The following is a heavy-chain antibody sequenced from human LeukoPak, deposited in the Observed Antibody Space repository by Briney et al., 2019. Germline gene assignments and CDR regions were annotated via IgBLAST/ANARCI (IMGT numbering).Heavy chain of an antibody. J-gene: IGHJ4*02. CDR1: GGSISSYY. CDR3: ARATHGYNIDY. Sequence: SETLSLTCTVSGGSISSYYWSWIRQPPGKGLEWVGYIYYSGSTNYNPSLKSRVTISVDTSKNQFSLKLSSVTAADTAVYYCARATHGYNIDYWGQGTLVTVSS. CDR2: IYYSGST. D-gene: IGHD5-24*01. V-gene: IGHV4-59*01.